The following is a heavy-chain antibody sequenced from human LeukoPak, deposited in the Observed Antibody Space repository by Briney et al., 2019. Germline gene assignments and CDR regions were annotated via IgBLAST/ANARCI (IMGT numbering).Heavy chain of an antibody. CDR3: ARREYYYDSSGYYSD. Sequence: ASETLSLTCTVSGGSISSGSYSWSWIRQPPGKGLEWIGYIYYIGSTNYNPSLKSRVTISVDTSRNQFSLKLSSVTAADTAVYYCARREYYYDSSGYYSDWGQGTLVTVSS. D-gene: IGHD3-22*01. CDR2: IYYIGST. CDR1: GGSISSGSYS. V-gene: IGHV4-61*01. J-gene: IGHJ4*02.